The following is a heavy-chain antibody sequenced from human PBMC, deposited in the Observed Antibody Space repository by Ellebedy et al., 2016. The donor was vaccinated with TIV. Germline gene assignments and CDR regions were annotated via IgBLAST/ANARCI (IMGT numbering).Heavy chain of an antibody. D-gene: IGHD3-10*01. Sequence: GESLKISCAASGFTLSNYDMHWVRQQTGKGLEWVSVIGSVSDTHYSGSVKGRSTISRENANNSLYLQLNSLRAGDTAIYYCARGPYFGSGGYYYYYALDVWGQGTTVTVSS. V-gene: IGHV3-13*01. CDR2: IGSVSDT. CDR1: GFTLSNYD. CDR3: ARGPYFGSGGYYYYYALDV. J-gene: IGHJ6*02.